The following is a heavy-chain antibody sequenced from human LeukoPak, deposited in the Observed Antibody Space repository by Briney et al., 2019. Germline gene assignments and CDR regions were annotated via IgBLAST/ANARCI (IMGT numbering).Heavy chain of an antibody. CDR1: GGSISTYY. Sequence: SETLSLTCTVSGGSISTYYWSWIRQPPGKGLEWIGYIYYSGSTNYNPSLKSRVTISVDTSKNQFSLKLSSVTAADTAVYYCAREGYSGYDFPEWGQGTLVTVSS. CDR2: IYYSGST. V-gene: IGHV4-59*01. J-gene: IGHJ4*02. CDR3: AREGYSGYDFPE. D-gene: IGHD5-12*01.